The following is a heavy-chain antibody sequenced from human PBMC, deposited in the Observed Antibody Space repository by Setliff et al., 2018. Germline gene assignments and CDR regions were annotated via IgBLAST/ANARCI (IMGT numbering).Heavy chain of an antibody. CDR2: IYSGDRNT. J-gene: IGHJ4*02. CDR1: GFTFSTYA. V-gene: IGHV3-23*03. Sequence: PGGSLRLSCAASGFTFSTYAMSWVRQAPGKGLEWVSTIYSGDRNTFYTDSVKGRLTIFRDGSKNTLFLHMTSLRAEDTAVYYCAKPQVELRWGFESWGQGTPVT. D-gene: IGHD1-7*01. CDR3: AKPQVELRWGFES.